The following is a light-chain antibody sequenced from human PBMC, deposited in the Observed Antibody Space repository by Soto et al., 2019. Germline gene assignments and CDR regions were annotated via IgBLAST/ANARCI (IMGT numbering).Light chain of an antibody. Sequence: IVMTQSPATLSVSPGERATLSCRASHSVSTRLAWYQQKPGQAPRLLTYDASTRATGLPARFSGSGSGTDFTLTISSLQSEDFAVYYCQHYTNWPLTFGGGT. J-gene: IGKJ4*01. CDR2: DAS. CDR3: QHYTNWPLT. CDR1: HSVSTR. V-gene: IGKV3-15*01.